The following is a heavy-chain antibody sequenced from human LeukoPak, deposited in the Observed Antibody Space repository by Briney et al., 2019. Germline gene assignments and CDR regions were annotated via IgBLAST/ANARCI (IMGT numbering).Heavy chain of an antibody. CDR1: GFTFSTYW. V-gene: IGHV3-7*01. CDR2: IKQDGSEK. CDR3: ARSWGYCGSASCYTVDY. J-gene: IGHJ4*02. D-gene: IGHD2-2*02. Sequence: GGSLRLSCAASGFTFSTYWMSWVRQAPGKGLEWVANIKQDGSEKYYVDSVKGRFTISRDNAKNSLYLQMNSLRAEDTAVYYCARSWGYCGSASCYTVDYWGQGTLVTVSS.